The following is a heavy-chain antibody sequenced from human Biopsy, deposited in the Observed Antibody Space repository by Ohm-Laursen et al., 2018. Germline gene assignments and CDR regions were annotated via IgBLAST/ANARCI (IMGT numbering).Heavy chain of an antibody. J-gene: IGHJ2*01. CDR2: VYYTGST. Sequence: SDTLSLTWPVSGGSIISYYWNWIRQPPGKGLEWIGYVYYTGSTDYNPSLQSRVTISVDTSKNHFSLRLRSVTPADTAIYYCARDRGYYSDRTVPGYFDLWGRGTLVTVSS. D-gene: IGHD3-22*01. V-gene: IGHV4-59*01. CDR1: GGSIISYY. CDR3: ARDRGYYSDRTVPGYFDL.